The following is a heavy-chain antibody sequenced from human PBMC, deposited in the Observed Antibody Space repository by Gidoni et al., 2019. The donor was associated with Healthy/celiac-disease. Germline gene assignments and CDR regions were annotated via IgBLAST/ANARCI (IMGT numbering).Heavy chain of an antibody. CDR1: GVTCSSYA. V-gene: IGHV3-30-3*01. J-gene: IGHJ4*02. Sequence: QVQLVESGGGVVQPGRSLRLSCAATGVTCSSYAMHWVRQAPGKGLEWVAVISYDGRNKYYADSVKGRFPISRDNSKNPLYLQMHSLRAEDTAVYYCAREGVATTYFDYWGQGTLVTVSS. CDR2: ISYDGRNK. D-gene: IGHD5-12*01. CDR3: AREGVATTYFDY.